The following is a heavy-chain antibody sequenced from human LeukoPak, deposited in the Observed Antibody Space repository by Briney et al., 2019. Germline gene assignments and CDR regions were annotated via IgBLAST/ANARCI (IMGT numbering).Heavy chain of an antibody. V-gene: IGHV4-31*11. J-gene: IGHJ4*02. CDR2: IYYSGST. CDR3: ARADNWNDLVDY. CDR1: GGSFSGYY. Sequence: SSETLSLTCAVYGGSFSGYYWSWIRQHPGKGLEWIGYIYYSGSTYYNPSLKSRVTISVDTSKNQFSLKLSSVTAADTAVYYCARADNWNDLVDYWGQGTLVTVSS. D-gene: IGHD1-20*01.